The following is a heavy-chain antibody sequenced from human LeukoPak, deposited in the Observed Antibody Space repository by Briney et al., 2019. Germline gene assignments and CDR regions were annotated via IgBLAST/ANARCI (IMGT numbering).Heavy chain of an antibody. J-gene: IGHJ4*02. CDR1: GFTFCSYG. Sequence: PGGSLRLSCAASGFTFCSYGMHWVRQAPGKGLEWVAVISYDGSNKYYADSVKGRFTISRDNSKNTLYLQMNSLRAEDTAVYYCANPRWGSSGYSTPFDYWGQGTLVTVSS. CDR3: ANPRWGSSGYSTPFDY. D-gene: IGHD3-22*01. CDR2: ISYDGSNK. V-gene: IGHV3-30*18.